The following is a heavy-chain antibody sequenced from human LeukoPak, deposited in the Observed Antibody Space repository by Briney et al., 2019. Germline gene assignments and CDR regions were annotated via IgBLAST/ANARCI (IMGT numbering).Heavy chain of an antibody. V-gene: IGHV3-7*01. CDR3: ATSTDSPGNS. D-gene: IGHD4-23*01. CDR1: GFTFSTYW. Sequence: GGSLRLSCVASGFTFSTYWMSWVRQAPGKGLEWVANLKQDGSVKHYVDSVKGRFTISRDNAKNSLYLQMTNLRAEDTAVYYCATSTDSPGNSWGQGTLITVSS. J-gene: IGHJ4*02. CDR2: LKQDGSVK.